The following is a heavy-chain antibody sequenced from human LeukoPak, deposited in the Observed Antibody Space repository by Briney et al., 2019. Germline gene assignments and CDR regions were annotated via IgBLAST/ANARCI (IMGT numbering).Heavy chain of an antibody. CDR2: ISGSGGGDTS. CDR3: AKDLFTTGWWGYFDY. V-gene: IGHV3-23*01. CDR1: GFSFSSYA. J-gene: IGHJ4*02. Sequence: GGSLRLFCAASGFSFSSYAMSWVRQAPGKGLEWVSTISGSGGGDTSYYADSVKGWFTISRDNSKSKLYLQMNSLRAEDTAIYSCAKDLFTTGWWGYFDYWGQGTLVTVSS. D-gene: IGHD6-19*01.